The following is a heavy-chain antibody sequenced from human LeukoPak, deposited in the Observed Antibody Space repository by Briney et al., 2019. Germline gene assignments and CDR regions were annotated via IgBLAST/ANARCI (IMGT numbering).Heavy chain of an antibody. Sequence: GASVKVSCKASGFTFTRTAVQWVRQARGQRLEWMGWIVVGSGNTNYAQKFQERVTITRDMSTSTAYMELSSLRSEDTAVYYCAAESKAGSPPWFDPWGQGTQVTVSS. J-gene: IGHJ5*02. CDR1: GFTFTRTA. V-gene: IGHV1-58*01. CDR2: IVVGSGNT. CDR3: AAESKAGSPPWFDP. D-gene: IGHD2-15*01.